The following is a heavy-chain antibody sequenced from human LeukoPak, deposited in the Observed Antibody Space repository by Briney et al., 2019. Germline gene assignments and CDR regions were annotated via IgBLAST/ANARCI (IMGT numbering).Heavy chain of an antibody. V-gene: IGHV1-8*01. CDR3: ARWGIYGSGTYYYYGMDV. D-gene: IGHD3-10*01. Sequence: ASVKVSCKASGYTFTSYDINWVRQAAGQGLEWMGWMNPNSGNTVYAQKFQGRVTMTRNTSISTAYMELSSLRSEDTAVYYCARWGIYGSGTYYYYGMDVWGQGTTVTVSS. CDR1: GYTFTSYD. J-gene: IGHJ6*02. CDR2: MNPNSGNT.